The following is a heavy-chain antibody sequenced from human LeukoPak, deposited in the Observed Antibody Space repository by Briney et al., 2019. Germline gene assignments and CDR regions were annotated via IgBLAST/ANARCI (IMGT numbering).Heavy chain of an antibody. V-gene: IGHV3-11*04. D-gene: IGHD3-10*01. J-gene: IGHJ6*03. CDR3: ARQRFGDYNYMDV. CDR2: ISGTGKTS. CDR1: GFNFRDYY. Sequence: GGSLRLSCAASGFNFRDYYMSWLRQAPGKGLEWISHISGTGKTSKYAESMEGRFTISRDNSNHLLYLQMTSLRADDTAVYFCARQRFGDYNYMDVWGKGATVTVSS.